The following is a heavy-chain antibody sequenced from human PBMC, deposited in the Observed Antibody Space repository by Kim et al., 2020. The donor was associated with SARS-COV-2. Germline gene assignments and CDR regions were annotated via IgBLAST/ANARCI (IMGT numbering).Heavy chain of an antibody. CDR1: GFTFSDYY. J-gene: IGHJ5*02. Sequence: GGSLRLSCAASGFTFSDYYMSWIRQAPGKGLEWVSYISSSGSTIYYADSVKGRFTISRDNAKNSLYLQMNSLRAEDTAVYYCARYPTIAAAGFNWFDPWGQGTLVTVSS. CDR2: ISSSGSTI. V-gene: IGHV3-11*04. CDR3: ARYPTIAAAGFNWFDP. D-gene: IGHD6-13*01.